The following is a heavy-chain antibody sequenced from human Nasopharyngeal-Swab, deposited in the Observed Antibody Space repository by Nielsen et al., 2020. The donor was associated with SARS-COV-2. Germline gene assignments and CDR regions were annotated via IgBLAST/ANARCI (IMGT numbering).Heavy chain of an antibody. CDR3: AREGDIVVVPAAGGYYGMDV. J-gene: IGHJ6*02. CDR1: GGTFSSYA. Sequence: SAKASCNASGGTFSSYAISWVRQAPGQRLEWMGGIIPIFGTANYAQKFQGRVTITADKSTSTAYMELSSLRSKDTAVYYCAREGDIVVVPAAGGYYGMDVWGQGTTVTVSS. CDR2: IIPIFGTA. D-gene: IGHD2-2*01. V-gene: IGHV1-69*06.